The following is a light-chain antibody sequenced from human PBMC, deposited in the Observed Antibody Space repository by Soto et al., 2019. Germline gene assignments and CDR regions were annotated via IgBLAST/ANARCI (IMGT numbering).Light chain of an antibody. J-gene: IGLJ1*01. CDR3: SSYISSSTPHV. Sequence: QSALTQPASVSGSPGQSITISCSGTNRDVGGSNYVSWYQQYPGKAPKLMIYDVSNRPSGVSNRFSGSKSGNTASLTISGLQAEDEADYYCSSYISSSTPHVFGTGTKVTVL. CDR1: NRDVGGSNY. CDR2: DVS. V-gene: IGLV2-14*01.